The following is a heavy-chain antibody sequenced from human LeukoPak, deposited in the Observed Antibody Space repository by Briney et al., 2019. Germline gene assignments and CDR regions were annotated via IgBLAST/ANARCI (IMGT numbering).Heavy chain of an antibody. CDR3: ARDRVADY. D-gene: IGHD3-3*01. Sequence: ASVKVSCKASGGTFSSYAISWVRQAPGRGLEWMGGIIPIFGTANYAQKFQGRVTITRDTSASTAYMELSSLRSEDTAVYYCARDRVADYWGQGTLVTVSS. V-gene: IGHV1-69*05. CDR1: GGTFSSYA. CDR2: IIPIFGTA. J-gene: IGHJ4*02.